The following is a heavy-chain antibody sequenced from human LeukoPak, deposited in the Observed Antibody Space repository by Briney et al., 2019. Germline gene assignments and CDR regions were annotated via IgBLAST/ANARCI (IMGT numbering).Heavy chain of an antibody. CDR2: IRYDGSNK. CDR3: ATIHYGGLDY. V-gene: IGHV3-30*02. CDR1: GFTFSSYG. J-gene: IGHJ4*02. D-gene: IGHD4-23*01. Sequence: GGSLRLSCAASGFTFSSYGMHWVRQAPGKGLEWVAFIRYDGSNKYYADSVKGRFTISRDNSKNTLYLQMNSLRAEDTAVYSRATIHYGGLDYWGQGILVTVSS.